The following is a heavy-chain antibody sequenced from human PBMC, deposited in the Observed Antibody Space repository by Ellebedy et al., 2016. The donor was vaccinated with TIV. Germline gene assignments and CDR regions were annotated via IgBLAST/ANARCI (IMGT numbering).Heavy chain of an antibody. CDR3: ARGIVVVPAALDY. CDR2: INPNSGGT. CDR1: GYTFTSYY. J-gene: IGHJ4*02. Sequence: ASVKVSXKASGYTFTSYYMHWVRQAPGQGLEWMGWINPNSGGTNYAQKFQGRVTMTRDTSISTAYMELSRLRSDDTAVYYCARGIVVVPAALDYWGQGTLVTVSS. V-gene: IGHV1-2*02. D-gene: IGHD2-2*01.